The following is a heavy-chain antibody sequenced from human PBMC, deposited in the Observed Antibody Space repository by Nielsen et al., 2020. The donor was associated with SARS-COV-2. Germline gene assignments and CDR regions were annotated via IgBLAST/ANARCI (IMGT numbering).Heavy chain of an antibody. CDR1: GFTFHAYA. V-gene: IGHV3-43D*03. Sequence: GGSLRLSCAASGFTFHAYAMHWVRQAPGKGLEWVSLINWGAGSTYYADSVKGRFTISRDNRQNSLYLQMNSLRAEDTALYYCAKGYSSSWSTFDYWGRGTLVTVSS. D-gene: IGHD6-13*01. CDR2: INWGAGST. CDR3: AKGYSSSWSTFDY. J-gene: IGHJ4*02.